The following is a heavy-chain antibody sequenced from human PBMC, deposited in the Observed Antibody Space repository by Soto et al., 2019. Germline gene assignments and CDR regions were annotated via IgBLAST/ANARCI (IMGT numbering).Heavy chain of an antibody. Sequence: SETLSLTCAVYGGSFSGYYWSWIRQPPGKGLEWIGEINHSGSTNYNPSLKSRVTISVDTSKNQFSLKLSSVTAADTAVYYCARKGLVERWMEYYYFDYWGQGTLVTVSS. CDR3: ARKGLVERWMEYYYFDY. CDR2: INHSGST. D-gene: IGHD1-1*01. V-gene: IGHV4-34*01. J-gene: IGHJ4*02. CDR1: GGSFSGYY.